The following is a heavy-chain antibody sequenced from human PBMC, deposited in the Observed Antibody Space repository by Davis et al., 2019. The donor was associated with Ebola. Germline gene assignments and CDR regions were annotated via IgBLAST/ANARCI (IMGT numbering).Heavy chain of an antibody. V-gene: IGHV3-48*02. CDR3: AKYGLGSYTAFDL. CDR2: ISSRSRTI. J-gene: IGHJ3*01. D-gene: IGHD3-10*01. Sequence: GESLKISCAASGFTFSSYNMNWVRQAPGKGLEWVSYISSRSRTIYFADSVRGRFTISRDNAKNSLYLQMNSLRDEDTAVYYCAKYGLGSYTAFDLWGQGTMVTVSA. CDR1: GFTFSSYN.